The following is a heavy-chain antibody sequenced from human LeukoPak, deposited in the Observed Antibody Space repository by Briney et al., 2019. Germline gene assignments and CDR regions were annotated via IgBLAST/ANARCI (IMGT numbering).Heavy chain of an antibody. CDR1: GYTFTSYG. Sequence: ASVKVSCKASGYTFTSYGISWVRQAPGQGLEWMGWISAYNGNTNYAQKLQGRVTMTTDTSTSTAYMELRSLRSDDTAVYYCAREEAPAGDPLFDYWGQGTLVTVSS. D-gene: IGHD6-13*01. CDR2: ISAYNGNT. V-gene: IGHV1-18*04. CDR3: AREEAPAGDPLFDY. J-gene: IGHJ4*02.